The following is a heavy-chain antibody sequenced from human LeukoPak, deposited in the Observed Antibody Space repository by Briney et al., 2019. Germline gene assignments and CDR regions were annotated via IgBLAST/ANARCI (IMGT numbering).Heavy chain of an antibody. CDR3: AKSLSYFSDSSGYAFDY. J-gene: IGHJ4*02. CDR2: ISGDGGSI. D-gene: IGHD3-22*01. V-gene: IGHV3-23*01. Sequence: GGSLRLPCTASGFNFRNAWMCWVRQAPGKGLEWVSAISGDGGSIFYADSVKGRFNISRDNSKNTLFLQMNSLRGEDTAVYYCAKSLSYFSDSSGYAFDYWGQGTLVTVSS. CDR1: GFNFRNAW.